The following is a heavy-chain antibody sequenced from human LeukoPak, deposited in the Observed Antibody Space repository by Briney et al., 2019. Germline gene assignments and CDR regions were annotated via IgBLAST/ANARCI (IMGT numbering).Heavy chain of an antibody. Sequence: ASVKVSCKASGYTFTSYAIHWVRQAPGQRLEWMGWINTGNGNTKYSQKFQGRVTITRDTSASTAYMDLSSLRSEDTAVYYCARDVSDSYGSPVWGQGTRVTVSS. CDR3: ARDVSDSYGSPV. D-gene: IGHD5-18*01. J-gene: IGHJ3*01. V-gene: IGHV1-3*04. CDR2: INTGNGNT. CDR1: GYTFTSYA.